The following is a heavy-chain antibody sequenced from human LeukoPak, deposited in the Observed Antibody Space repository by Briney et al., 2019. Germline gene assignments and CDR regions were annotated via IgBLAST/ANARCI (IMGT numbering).Heavy chain of an antibody. CDR3: ARVSGYSFLYYFDY. V-gene: IGHV1-18*01. Sequence: ASVKVSCKASGYTFTSYGISWVRQAPGQGLEWMGWISAHNGNTNYAQKLQGRVTMTTDTSTSTAYMELRSLRSDDTAVYYCARVSGYSFLYYFDYWGQGTLVTVSS. CDR1: GYTFTSYG. D-gene: IGHD3-22*01. J-gene: IGHJ4*02. CDR2: ISAHNGNT.